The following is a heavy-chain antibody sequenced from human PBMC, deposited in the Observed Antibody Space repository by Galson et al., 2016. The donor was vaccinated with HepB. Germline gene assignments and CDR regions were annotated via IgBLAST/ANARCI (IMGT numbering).Heavy chain of an antibody. Sequence: SLRLSCAASGFTFSSSDMHWVRQATGKGLEWVSGIGRGGDTYYPDSVKGRFTISRENAKNSLYLQMPSLRAGDTAVYYCAREVSDRSTPAWYFDLWGRGTSGGENARRGLWRKVRGRGAGETAGDYGARGGAESSAPAGYLGRWGRGSRVTGSS. CDR1: GFTFSSSD. D-gene: IGHD3-16*01. V-gene: IGHV3-13*04. CDR2: IGRGGDT. J-gene: IGHJ2*01. CDR3: AREVSDRSTPAWYFDLWGRGTSGGENARRGLWRKVRGRGAGETAGDYGARGGAESSAPAGYLGR.